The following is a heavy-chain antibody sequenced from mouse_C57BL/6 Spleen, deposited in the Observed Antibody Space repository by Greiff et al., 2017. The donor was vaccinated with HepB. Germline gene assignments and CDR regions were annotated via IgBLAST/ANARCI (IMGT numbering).Heavy chain of an antibody. J-gene: IGHJ3*01. CDR3: ARRQLRPAY. V-gene: IGHV1-50*01. CDR1: GYTFTSYW. D-gene: IGHD3-2*02. Sequence: RQQSGAELVKPGASVKLSCKASGYTFTSYWMQWVKQRPGQGLEWIGEIDPSDSYTNYNQKFKGKATLTVDTSSSTAYMQLSSLTSEDSAVYYCARRQLRPAYWGQGTLVTVSA. CDR2: IDPSDSYT.